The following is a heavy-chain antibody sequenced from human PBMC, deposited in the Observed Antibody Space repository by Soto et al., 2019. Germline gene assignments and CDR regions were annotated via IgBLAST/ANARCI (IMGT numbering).Heavy chain of an antibody. J-gene: IGHJ3*02. V-gene: IGHV3-9*01. CDR3: AKILRMATDAFDI. CDR2: ISWNSGSI. D-gene: IGHD2-8*01. CDR1: GFTFDDYA. Sequence: GGSLRLSCAASGFTFDDYAMHWVRQAPGKGLEWVSGISWNSGSIGYADSVKGRFTISRDNAKNSLYLQMNSLRAEDTALYYCAKILRMATDAFDIWGQGTMVTVSS.